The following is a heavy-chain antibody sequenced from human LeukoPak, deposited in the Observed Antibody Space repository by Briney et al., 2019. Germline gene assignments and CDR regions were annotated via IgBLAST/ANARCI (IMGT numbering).Heavy chain of an antibody. CDR2: INPSGGST. CDR3: ARESRYVSGYGHSDNAFDI. J-gene: IGHJ3*02. Sequence: ASVKVSCKASGYTFTSYYMRWVRQAPGQGLEWMGIINPSGGSTSYAQKFQGIVTMTRDTSTSTVYMELSSLRSEDTAVYYCARESRYVSGYGHSDNAFDIWGQGTMVTVSS. D-gene: IGHD5-12*01. CDR1: GYTFTSYY. V-gene: IGHV1-46*01.